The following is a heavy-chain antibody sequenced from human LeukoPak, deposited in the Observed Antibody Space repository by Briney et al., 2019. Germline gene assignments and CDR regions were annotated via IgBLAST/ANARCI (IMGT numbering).Heavy chain of an antibody. Sequence: SETLSLTCAVSGGSISSSSWWSWVRQPPGKGLEWIGEIYHSGSTNYNPSLKSRVTISVDKSKTQFSLKLSSVPAADTAVYYFAAERGYGGYRAYYFDYWGQGTLVTVSS. CDR1: GGSISSSSW. J-gene: IGHJ4*02. V-gene: IGHV4-4*02. CDR2: IYHSGST. D-gene: IGHD5-12*01. CDR3: AAERGYGGYRAYYFDY.